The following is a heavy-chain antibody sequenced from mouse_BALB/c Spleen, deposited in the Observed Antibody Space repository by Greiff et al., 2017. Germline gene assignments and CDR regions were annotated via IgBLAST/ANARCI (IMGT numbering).Heavy chain of an antibody. V-gene: IGHV3-6*02. CDR3: ARVGGNYLFAY. Sequence: EVQLQESGPGLVKPSQSLSLTCSVTGYSITSGYYWNWIRQFPGNKLEWMGYISYDGSNNYNPSLKNRISITRDTSKNQFFLKLNSVTTEDTATYYCARVGGNYLFAYWGQGTLVTVSA. CDR2: ISYDGSN. J-gene: IGHJ3*01. CDR1: GYSITSGYY. D-gene: IGHD2-1*01.